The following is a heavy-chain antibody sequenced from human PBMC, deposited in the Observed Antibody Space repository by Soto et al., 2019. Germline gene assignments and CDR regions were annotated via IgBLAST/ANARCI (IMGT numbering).Heavy chain of an antibody. CDR3: AKGILSATIGPYAMDV. D-gene: IGHD3-16*01. J-gene: IGHJ6*02. CDR2: ISYDGNYI. CDR1: GFAFSSYA. V-gene: IGHV3-30*18. Sequence: PWGSLRLSCEASGFAFSSYAMHWVRQAPGKGLEWVGVISYDGNYIYYADSVKGRFTISRDNSKNTLYVQVNSLRPEDTAVYYCAKGILSATIGPYAMDVWGQGXTVTVYS.